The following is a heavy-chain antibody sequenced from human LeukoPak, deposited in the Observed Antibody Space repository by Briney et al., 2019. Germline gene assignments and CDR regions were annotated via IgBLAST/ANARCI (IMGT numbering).Heavy chain of an antibody. CDR3: AKDIVVAACDY. D-gene: IGHD2-15*01. CDR2: ISGSGGST. Sequence: GGSLRLSCAASGFTFSSFGMSWVRLAPGKGLEWVSAISGSGGSTYYADSVKGRFTISRDNSKNTLYLQMNSLRAEDTAVYYCAKDIVVAACDYWGQGTLVTVSS. J-gene: IGHJ4*02. V-gene: IGHV3-23*01. CDR1: GFTFSSFG.